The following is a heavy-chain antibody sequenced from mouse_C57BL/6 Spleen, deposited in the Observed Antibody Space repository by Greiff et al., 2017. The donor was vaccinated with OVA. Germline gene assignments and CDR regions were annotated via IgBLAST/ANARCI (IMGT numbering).Heavy chain of an antibody. CDR1: GYAFSSSW. J-gene: IGHJ3*01. Sequence: VKLMESGPELVKPGASVKISCKASGYAFSSSWMNWVQQRPGKGLEWIGRSYPGDGDTNYNGKFKGQATLTADKSSSTAYMQLSSLTSEDSAVYFCAPRRDYDYGLSYWGQGTLVTVSA. CDR2: SYPGDGDT. D-gene: IGHD2-4*01. V-gene: IGHV1-82*01. CDR3: APRRDYDYGLSY.